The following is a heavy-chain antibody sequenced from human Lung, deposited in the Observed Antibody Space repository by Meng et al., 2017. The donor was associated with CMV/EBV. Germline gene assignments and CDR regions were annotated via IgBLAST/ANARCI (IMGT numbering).Heavy chain of an antibody. CDR2: IDHSGST. V-gene: IGHV4-34*01. CDR1: GASLGDYF. J-gene: IGHJ6*02. CDR3: ARMIMNNYDYHFAMDV. D-gene: IGHD3-16*01. Sequence: SXTLSLXCTVYGASLGDYFWTWIRQPPGKGLEWIGEIDHSGSTKYNPSLKSRATISDDASKNQLSLKLRSLTAADTAVYYCARMIMNNYDYHFAMDVWGQGTSVTVSS.